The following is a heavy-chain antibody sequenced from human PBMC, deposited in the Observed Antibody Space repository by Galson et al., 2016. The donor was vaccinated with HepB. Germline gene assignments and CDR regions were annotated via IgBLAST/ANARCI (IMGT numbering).Heavy chain of an antibody. Sequence: SETLSLTCTVSGGSISSSTYYWGWIRQPPGKGLEWIGTIYYSGSTYYNPSLKSRVTISVDTTTNQFSLNLSSVTAADTAVYYCVRLSRPPRAKITMVRGVMGYYMDVWGKGTTVTVSS. CDR2: IYYSGST. CDR3: VRLSRPPRAKITMVRGVMGYYMDV. CDR1: GGSISSSTYY. D-gene: IGHD3-10*01. V-gene: IGHV4-39*01. J-gene: IGHJ6*03.